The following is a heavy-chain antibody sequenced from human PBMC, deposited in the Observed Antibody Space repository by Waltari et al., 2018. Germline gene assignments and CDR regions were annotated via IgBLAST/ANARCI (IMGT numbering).Heavy chain of an antibody. CDR1: GYSISSGYY. Sequence: QVQLQESGPGLVKPSETLSLTCAVSGYSISSGYYWGWIRRPPGKGLEWIGSIYHSGGTYYNPSLKSRVTISVDTSKNQFSLKLSSVTAADTAVYYCARLSSVWSGYYRYHHFDYWGQGTLVTVSS. CDR3: ARLSSVWSGYYRYHHFDY. CDR2: IYHSGGT. V-gene: IGHV4-38-2*01. D-gene: IGHD3-3*01. J-gene: IGHJ4*02.